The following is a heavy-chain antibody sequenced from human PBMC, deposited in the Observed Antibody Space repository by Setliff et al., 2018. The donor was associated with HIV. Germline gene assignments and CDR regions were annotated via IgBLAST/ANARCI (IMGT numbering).Heavy chain of an antibody. CDR2: INHSGST. V-gene: IGHV4-34*01. J-gene: IGHJ6*03. CDR1: GGSFSGYY. D-gene: IGHD3-22*01. Sequence: SETLSLTCAVYGGSFSGYYWSWIRQPPGKGLEWIGEINHSGSTNYNPSLKSRVPISVDTSKNQFSLKLSSVTAADTAVYYCARGITMISAGYYYYYMDVWGKGTTVTVS. CDR3: ARGITMISAGYYYYYMDV.